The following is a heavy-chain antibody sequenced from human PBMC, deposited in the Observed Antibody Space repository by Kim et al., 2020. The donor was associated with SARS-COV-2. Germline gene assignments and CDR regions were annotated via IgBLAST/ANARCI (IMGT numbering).Heavy chain of an antibody. D-gene: IGHD3-22*01. Sequence: SETLSLTCTVSGYSISSGYYWGWIRQPPGKGLEWIGSIYHSGSTYYNPSLKSRVTISVDTSKNQFSLKLSSVTAADTAVYYCARDPWYYYDSSGHYFDYWGQGTLVTVSS. V-gene: IGHV4-38-2*02. CDR2: IYHSGST. CDR3: ARDPWYYYDSSGHYFDY. CDR1: GYSISSGYY. J-gene: IGHJ4*02.